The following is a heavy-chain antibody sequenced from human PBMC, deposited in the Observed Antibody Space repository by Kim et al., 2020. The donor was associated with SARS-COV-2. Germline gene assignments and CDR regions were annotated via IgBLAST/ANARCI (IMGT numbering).Heavy chain of an antibody. D-gene: IGHD2-15*01. CDR3: AKGNGGSGYSGLDY. Sequence: ADSVMRRFTLSRDNSNTTLYLQMNSLRPEATAVYYCAKGNGGSGYSGLDYWGQGTLVIVSS. V-gene: IGHV3-23*01. J-gene: IGHJ4*02.